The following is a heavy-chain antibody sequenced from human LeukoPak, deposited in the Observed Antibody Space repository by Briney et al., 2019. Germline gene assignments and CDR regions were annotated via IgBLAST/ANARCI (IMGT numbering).Heavy chain of an antibody. D-gene: IGHD5-18*01. Sequence: SGTLSLTCAVSGGSISSSNWWSWVRQPPGKGLEWIGEIYHSGSTNYNPSLKSRVTISVDTSKNQFSLKLSSVTAADTAVYYCAREGGLGYSYGYDYWGQGTLVTVSS. V-gene: IGHV4-4*02. CDR3: AREGGLGYSYGYDY. CDR2: IYHSGST. CDR1: GGSISSSNW. J-gene: IGHJ4*02.